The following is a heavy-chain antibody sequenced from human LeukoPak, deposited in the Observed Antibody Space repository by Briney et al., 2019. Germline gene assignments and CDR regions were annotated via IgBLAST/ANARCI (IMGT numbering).Heavy chain of an antibody. D-gene: IGHD3-9*01. Sequence: EASVKVSCKASGYTFTGYYMHWVRQAPGQGLEWMGWINPNSGGTNYAQKFQGWVTMTRDTSISTAYMELSRLRSDDTAVYYCARDQADILTGPHPFDPWGQGTLVTVSS. CDR1: GYTFTGYY. J-gene: IGHJ5*02. V-gene: IGHV1-2*04. CDR3: ARDQADILTGPHPFDP. CDR2: INPNSGGT.